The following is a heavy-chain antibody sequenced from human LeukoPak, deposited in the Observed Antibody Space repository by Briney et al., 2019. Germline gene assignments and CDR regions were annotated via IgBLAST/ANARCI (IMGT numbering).Heavy chain of an antibody. Sequence: SVKVSCKASGGTFSSYAISWVRQAPGQGLEWMGGIIPTFGTANYAQKLQGRVTMTTDTSTSTAYMELRSLRSDDTAVYYCARVRGGEIAAAGTRDFDYWGQGTLVTVSS. CDR2: IIPTFGTA. D-gene: IGHD6-13*01. J-gene: IGHJ4*02. CDR1: GGTFSSYA. V-gene: IGHV1-69*05. CDR3: ARVRGGEIAAAGTRDFDY.